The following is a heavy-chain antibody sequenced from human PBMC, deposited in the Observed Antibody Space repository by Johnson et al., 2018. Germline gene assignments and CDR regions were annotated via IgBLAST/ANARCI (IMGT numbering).Heavy chain of an antibody. V-gene: IGHV3-13*01. CDR3: ARDPPDIGVVPAAISAI. Sequence: VQLVESGGGLVQPGGSLRLSCAASGFTFSSYDMHWVRQATGKGLEWVSAIGTAGDTYYPGSVKGRFTISRENAKYSLYLQMNSLRAEDTAVYYCARDPPDIGVVPAAISAIWGQGTTVTVSS. CDR2: IGTAGDT. CDR1: GFTFSSYD. D-gene: IGHD2-2*01. J-gene: IGHJ6*02.